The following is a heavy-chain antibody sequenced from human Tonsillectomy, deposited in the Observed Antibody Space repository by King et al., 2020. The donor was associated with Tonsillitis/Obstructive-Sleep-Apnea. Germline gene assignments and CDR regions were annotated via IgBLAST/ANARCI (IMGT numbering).Heavy chain of an antibody. J-gene: IGHJ3*02. CDR1: GFTFGSYA. CDR2: ISFHGSDK. D-gene: IGHD4-17*01. V-gene: IGHV3-30*01. Sequence: VQLVESGGGVAQPGRSLRLSCAASGFTFGSYAMHWVRQVPGKGLEWVAVISFHGSDKYYAESVKGRFTISRDNSKNTLDLQMDSLRAEDTALYYCARDSRASDYGDDVVWGAFDIWGQGTMVTVSS. CDR3: ARDSRASDYGDDVVWGAFDI.